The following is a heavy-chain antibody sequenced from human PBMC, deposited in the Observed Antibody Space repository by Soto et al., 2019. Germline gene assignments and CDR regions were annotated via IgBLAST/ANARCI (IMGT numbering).Heavy chain of an antibody. CDR2: ISSSSSTI. Sequence: GGSLRLSCAASGFTFSSYSMNWVRQAPGKGLEWVSYISSSSSTIYYADSVKGRFTISRDNAKNSLYLQMNSLRAEDTAVYYCARDPVAGGDYVPSHFDYWGQGTLVTVSS. CDR1: GFTFSSYS. CDR3: ARDPVAGGDYVPSHFDY. J-gene: IGHJ4*02. D-gene: IGHD4-17*01. V-gene: IGHV3-48*01.